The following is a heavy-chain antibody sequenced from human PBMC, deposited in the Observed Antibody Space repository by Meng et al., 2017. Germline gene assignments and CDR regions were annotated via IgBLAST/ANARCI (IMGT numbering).Heavy chain of an antibody. J-gene: IGHJ3*02. CDR2: IWYDGSNK. D-gene: IGHD3-10*01. V-gene: IGHV3-33*01. CDR1: GFTFSSYG. Sequence: GGSLRLSCAASGFTFSSYGMHWVRQAPGKGLEWVAVIWYDGSNKYYADSVKGRFTIYRDNSKNTLYLQMNSLRAEDTAVYYCARVFTMVRGGDVAFDIWGQGTMVTVSS. CDR3: ARVFTMVRGGDVAFDI.